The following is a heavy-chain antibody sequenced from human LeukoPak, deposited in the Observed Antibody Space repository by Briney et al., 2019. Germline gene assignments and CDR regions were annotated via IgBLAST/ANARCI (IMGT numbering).Heavy chain of an antibody. CDR1: GFTFSNYA. Sequence: PGGSLRLSCAASGFTFSNYAMSWVRQAPGKGLEWVSAISGSGGSTYYADSVKGRFTISRDNSKNTLYLQMNSLRAEDTAVYYCASGGSWYLQYFQHWGQGTLVTVSS. J-gene: IGHJ1*01. V-gene: IGHV3-23*01. D-gene: IGHD6-13*01. CDR2: ISGSGGST. CDR3: ASGGSWYLQYFQH.